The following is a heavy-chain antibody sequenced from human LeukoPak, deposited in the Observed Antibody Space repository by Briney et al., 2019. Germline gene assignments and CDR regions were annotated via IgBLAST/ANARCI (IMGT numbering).Heavy chain of an antibody. Sequence: PSETLSLTCAVSGGSISSRSYYWGWIRQPPGKGLEWIGSIYYSGSTFYDPSLKSRVTISVDTSKNQFSLKLSSVTAADTAVYYCARGHRGPIWGSGSDPFDYWGQGTLVTVSS. D-gene: IGHD3-10*01. CDR1: GGSISSRSYY. CDR3: ARGHRGPIWGSGSDPFDY. V-gene: IGHV4-39*07. J-gene: IGHJ4*02. CDR2: IYYSGST.